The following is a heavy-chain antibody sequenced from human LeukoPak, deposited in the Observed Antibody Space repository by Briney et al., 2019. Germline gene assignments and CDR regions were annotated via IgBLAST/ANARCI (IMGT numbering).Heavy chain of an antibody. Sequence: PSETLSLTCTVSGGSISSSIYYWGWIRQPPGKGLEWIGSIYYSGSTYYNPSLKSRVTISVDTSKNQFSLKLSSVTAADTAVYYCASRGYSFDSDYWGQGTLVTVSS. D-gene: IGHD5-18*01. CDR3: ASRGYSFDSDY. J-gene: IGHJ4*02. CDR2: IYYSGST. CDR1: GGSISSSIYY. V-gene: IGHV4-39*07.